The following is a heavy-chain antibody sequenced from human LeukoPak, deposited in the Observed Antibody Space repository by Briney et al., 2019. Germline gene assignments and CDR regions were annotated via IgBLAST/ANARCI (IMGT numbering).Heavy chain of an antibody. CDR3: ARGYYGSGSHCCHMDV. CDR2: INHSGST. J-gene: IGHJ6*03. CDR1: VGSFSGYY. D-gene: IGHD3-10*01. V-gene: IGHV4-34*01. Sequence: SETLSLTCAVYVGSFSGYYWSWIRQPPGKGLEWIGEINHSGSTNYNSSLKSRVTISVDTTKNQFSLKLSSVTAADTAVYYCARGYYGSGSHCCHMDVWGKGTTITVS.